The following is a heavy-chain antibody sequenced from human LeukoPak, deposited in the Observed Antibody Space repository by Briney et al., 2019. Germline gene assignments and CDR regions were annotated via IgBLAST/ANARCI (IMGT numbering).Heavy chain of an antibody. J-gene: IGHJ4*02. CDR1: GGSISSYY. CDR3: GHTEIGDDSSGYYEAVVY. D-gene: IGHD3-22*01. CDR2: IYTSGST. Sequence: ASETLSLTCTVSGGSISSYYWSWIRQPAGKGLEWIGRIYTSGSTNYNPSLKSRVTMSVDTSKNQFSLKLSSVTAADTAVYYCGHTEIGDDSSGYYEAVVYWGQGTLVTVSS. V-gene: IGHV4-4*07.